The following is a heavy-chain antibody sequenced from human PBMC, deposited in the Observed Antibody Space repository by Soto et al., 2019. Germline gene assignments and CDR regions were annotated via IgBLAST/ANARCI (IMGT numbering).Heavy chain of an antibody. J-gene: IGHJ4*02. CDR1: GFTFSSYS. Sequence: EVQLVESGGGLVQPGGSLRLSCAASGFTFSSYSMNWVRQAPGKGLEWVSYISSSSSTIYYADSVKGRFTISRDNAKYSLYMQMNSLRDADTAVYYCARDTPGFYFSITSCPRFDYWGQGTLVTVSS. CDR3: ARDTPGFYFSITSCPRFDY. CDR2: ISSSSSTI. V-gene: IGHV3-48*02. D-gene: IGHD2-2*01.